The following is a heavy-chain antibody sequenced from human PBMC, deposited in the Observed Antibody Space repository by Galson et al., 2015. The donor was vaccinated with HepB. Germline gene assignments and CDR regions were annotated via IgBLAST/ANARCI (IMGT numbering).Heavy chain of an antibody. CDR1: GGSISSYY. CDR2: IYYSGST. V-gene: IGHV4-59*08. Sequence: ETLSLTCTVSGGSISSYYWSWIRQPPGKGLEWIGYIYYSGSTNYNPSLKSRVTISVDTSKNQFSLKLSSVTAADTAVYYCARLLRASIAVTSLRYGMDVWGQGTTVTVSS. J-gene: IGHJ6*02. CDR3: ARLLRASIAVTSLRYGMDV. D-gene: IGHD6-19*01.